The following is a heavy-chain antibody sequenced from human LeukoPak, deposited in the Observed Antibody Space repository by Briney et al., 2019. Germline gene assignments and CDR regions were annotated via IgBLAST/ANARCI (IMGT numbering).Heavy chain of an antibody. D-gene: IGHD6-19*01. V-gene: IGHV3-23*01. Sequence: PGGSLRLSCAASGFTFSTHAMNWVRQAPGKGLEWVSGISGSGGSTYYADSVKGGFTISRDNSKNTLYLQMITLRAEDTAVYYCAKDAMAVAGNVNWFDPWGQGTLVTVSS. CDR1: GFTFSTHA. CDR3: AKDAMAVAGNVNWFDP. CDR2: ISGSGGST. J-gene: IGHJ5*02.